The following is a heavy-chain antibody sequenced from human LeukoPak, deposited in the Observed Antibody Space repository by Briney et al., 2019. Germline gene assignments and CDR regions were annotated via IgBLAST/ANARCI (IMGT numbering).Heavy chain of an antibody. CDR3: ARGSGSLS. CDR2: INPNNGGT. CDR1: GYTFTAYY. J-gene: IGHJ5*02. V-gene: IGHV1-2*02. Sequence: GASVKVSCKASGYTFTAYYIRWVRQAPGQGLEWVGWINPNNGGTNYAQKFQGRVTMTGDTSISTSYMELSGLRSNDTAVYYCARGSGSLSWGQGTLVTVSS. D-gene: IGHD1-26*01.